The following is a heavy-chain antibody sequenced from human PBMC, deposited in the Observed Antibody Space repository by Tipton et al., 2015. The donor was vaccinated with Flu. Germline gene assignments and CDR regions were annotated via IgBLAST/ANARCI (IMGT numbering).Heavy chain of an antibody. CDR1: GGSISSSSYY. CDR2: IYYSGST. D-gene: IGHD3-10*01. V-gene: IGHV4-39*07. Sequence: TLSLTCTVSGGSISSSSYYWGWIRQPPGKGLEWIGSIYYSGSTYYNPSLKSRVTISVDTSKNQFSLKLSSVTAADTAVYDCARDRLLWFGDRYGMDVWGQGTTVTVSS. CDR3: ARDRLLWFGDRYGMDV. J-gene: IGHJ6*02.